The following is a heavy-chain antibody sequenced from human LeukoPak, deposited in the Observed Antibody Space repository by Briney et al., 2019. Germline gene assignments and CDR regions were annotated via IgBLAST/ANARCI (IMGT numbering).Heavy chain of an antibody. CDR1: GFTFSSYA. J-gene: IGHJ4*02. Sequence: GSLRLSCAASGFTFSSYAMHWVRQAPGKGLEWVAVISYDGSNKYYADSVKGRFTISRDNSKNTLYLQMNSLRAEDTAVYYCASSSSGYYFDYWGQGTLVTVSS. CDR2: ISYDGSNK. CDR3: ASSSSGYYFDY. V-gene: IGHV3-30-3*01. D-gene: IGHD3-22*01.